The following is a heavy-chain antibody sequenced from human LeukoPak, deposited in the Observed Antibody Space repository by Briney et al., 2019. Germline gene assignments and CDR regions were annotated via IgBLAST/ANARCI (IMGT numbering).Heavy chain of an antibody. V-gene: IGHV3-23*01. D-gene: IGHD3-10*01. CDR1: GFSFGTYA. CDR2: ISGSGGST. CDR3: AKEGGSGRYFDY. J-gene: IGHJ4*02. Sequence: GGSLRLSCAASGFSFGTYAMSWVRQAPGRGLEWVSAISGSGGSTYYADSVKGRFTISRDNSKNTLYLQMNSLRIEDTAVYYCAKEGGSGRYFDYWGQGTLVTVSS.